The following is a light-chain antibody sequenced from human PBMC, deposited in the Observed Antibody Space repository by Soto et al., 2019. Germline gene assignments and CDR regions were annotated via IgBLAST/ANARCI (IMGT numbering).Light chain of an antibody. CDR2: GAS. CDR1: QSVSSY. CDR3: QQYNNWPPWT. V-gene: IGKV3D-15*01. Sequence: EIVMTQSPATLSVSPGERATLSCRASQSVSSYLAWYRQKPGQAPRLLIYGASSRATGIPDRFSGSGSGTDFTLTISRLEPEDFAVYYCQQYNNWPPWTFGQGTKVDNK. J-gene: IGKJ1*01.